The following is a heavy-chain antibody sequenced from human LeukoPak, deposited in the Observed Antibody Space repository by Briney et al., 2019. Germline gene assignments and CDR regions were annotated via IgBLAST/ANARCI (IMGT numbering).Heavy chain of an antibody. CDR1: GGTFSSYA. V-gene: IGHV1-69*13. J-gene: IGHJ6*02. CDR2: IIPIFGTA. D-gene: IGHD2-2*01. CDR3: ARAPAAMFIHYYYYYGMDV. Sequence: SVKVSCKASGGTFSSYAISWVRQAPGQGLEWMGGIIPIFGTANYAQKFQGRVAITADESTSTAYMELSSLRSEDTAVYYCARAPAAMFIHYYYYYGMDVWGQGTTVTVSS.